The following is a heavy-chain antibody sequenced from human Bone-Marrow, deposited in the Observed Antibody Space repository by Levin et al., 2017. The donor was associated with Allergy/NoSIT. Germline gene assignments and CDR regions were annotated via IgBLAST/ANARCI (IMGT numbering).Heavy chain of an antibody. D-gene: IGHD6-19*01. Sequence: GGSLRLSCAASGFTFSDYYMSWIRQAPGKGLEWVSYISSSGSTIYYADSVKGRFTISRDNAKNSLYLQMNSLRAEDTAVYYCARVKCPSSGCWSPLDPDYWGQGTLVTVSS. CDR3: ARVKCPSSGCWSPLDPDY. CDR2: ISSSGSTI. CDR1: GFTFSDYY. J-gene: IGHJ4*02. V-gene: IGHV3-11*01.